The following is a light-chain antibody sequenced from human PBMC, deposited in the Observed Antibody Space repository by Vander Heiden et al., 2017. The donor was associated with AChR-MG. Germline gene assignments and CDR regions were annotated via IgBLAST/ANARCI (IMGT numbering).Light chain of an antibody. CDR2: SNN. J-gene: IGLJ1*01. Sequence: QPVLTQPPSASGTPGQRATISCSGSSSNIGSNTVNWYQQLPGTAPKLLIYSNNQRPSGVPDRFSGSKSGTSASLAISGLQSEDEADYYCAAWDDSLNGYVFGTGTKVTGL. V-gene: IGLV1-44*01. CDR3: AAWDDSLNGYV. CDR1: SSNIGSNT.